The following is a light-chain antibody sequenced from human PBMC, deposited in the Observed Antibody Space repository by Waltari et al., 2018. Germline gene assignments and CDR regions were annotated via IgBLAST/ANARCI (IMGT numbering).Light chain of an antibody. CDR2: KAT. V-gene: IGKV1-5*03. CDR3: QQYDTYWT. J-gene: IGKJ1*01. CDR1: QSIDSW. Sequence: DIQMTQSPSTLSASVGERVIITCRASQSIDSWLAWYKQKPGKAPKLLIYKATNLESGVPSRFSGNGSGTEFTLTISSLQPDDFATYYCQQYDTYWTFGQGTKVDIK.